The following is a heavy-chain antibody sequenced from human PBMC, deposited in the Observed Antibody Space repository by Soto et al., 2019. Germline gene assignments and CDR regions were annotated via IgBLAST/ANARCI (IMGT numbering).Heavy chain of an antibody. V-gene: IGHV4-39*01. D-gene: IGHD3-3*01. CDR3: ARQADYDFWSGYISD. CDR1: GGSISSSSYY. J-gene: IGHJ1*01. CDR2: IYYSGST. Sequence: PSETLSLTCTVSGGSISSSSYYWGWIRQPPGKGLEWIGSIYYSGSTYYNPSLKSRVTISVDTSKNQFSLKLSSVTAADTAVYYCARQADYDFWSGYISDWCQGTLVTVAS.